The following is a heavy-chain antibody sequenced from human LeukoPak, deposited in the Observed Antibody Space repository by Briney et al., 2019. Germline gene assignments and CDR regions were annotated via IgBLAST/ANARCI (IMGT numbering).Heavy chain of an antibody. Sequence: GGSLRLSCAASGFTFSSYSMNWVRQAPGKGLEWVSSIGSSSSYIYYADSVKGRFTISRDNAKNSLYLQMNSLRAEDTAVYYCAKDGIAARPANFDYWGQGTLVTVSS. J-gene: IGHJ4*02. D-gene: IGHD6-6*01. V-gene: IGHV3-21*04. CDR3: AKDGIAARPANFDY. CDR2: IGSSSSYI. CDR1: GFTFSSYS.